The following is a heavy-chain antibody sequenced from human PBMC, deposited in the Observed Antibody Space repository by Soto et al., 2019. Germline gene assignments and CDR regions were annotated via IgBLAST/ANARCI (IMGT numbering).Heavy chain of an antibody. CDR3: ARDCTNGVCYLEQPATLGD. J-gene: IGHJ4*02. V-gene: IGHV1-69*04. CDR1: GGTFSSYT. Sequence: SVKVSCKASGGTFSSYTISWVRQAPGQGLEWMGRIIPILGIANYAQKFQGRVTITADKSTSTAYMELSSLRSEDTAVYYCARDCTNGVCYLEQPATLGDWGQGTLVTVSS. D-gene: IGHD2-8*01. CDR2: IIPILGIA.